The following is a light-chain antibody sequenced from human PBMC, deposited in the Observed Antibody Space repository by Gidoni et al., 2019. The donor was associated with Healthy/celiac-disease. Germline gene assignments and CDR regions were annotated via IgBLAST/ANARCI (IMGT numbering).Light chain of an antibody. CDR2: AAS. CDR1: QGISSY. V-gene: IGKV1-9*01. Sequence: IQLTQSPSSLSASVGDRVTITCRASQGISSYLAWYQQKPGKAPKLLIYAASNLKSGVPSRFSGSGSGTDFTLPISSLQTEDFATYYCQQLNSYPWTFGQGTKVEIK. CDR3: QQLNSYPWT. J-gene: IGKJ1*01.